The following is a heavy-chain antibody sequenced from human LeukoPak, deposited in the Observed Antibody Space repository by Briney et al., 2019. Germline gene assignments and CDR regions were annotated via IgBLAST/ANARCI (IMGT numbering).Heavy chain of an antibody. D-gene: IGHD5-12*01. V-gene: IGHV3-73*01. Sequence: GGSLRLSCAASGFTFSGSAMHWVRQASGKGLEWVGRLRSKANSYATAYAASVKGRFTVSRDDSKNTAYLQMNSLKTEDTAVYYCARDLAATIGYWGQGTLVTVSS. CDR2: LRSKANSYAT. CDR1: GFTFSGSA. J-gene: IGHJ4*02. CDR3: ARDLAATIGY.